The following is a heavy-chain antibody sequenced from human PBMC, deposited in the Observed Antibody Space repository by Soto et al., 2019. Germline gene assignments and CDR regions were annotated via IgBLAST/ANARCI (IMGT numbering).Heavy chain of an antibody. J-gene: IGHJ5*02. CDR3: AKDRSSSGWFDP. Sequence: GGSLRLSCAASGFTFSSYAMSWVRQAPGKGLEWVSAISGSGGSTYYADSVKGRFTISRDNSKNTLYLQMNSLRAEDTAVHYCAKDRSSSGWFDPWGQGTLVTVSS. CDR1: GFTFSSYA. CDR2: ISGSGGST. V-gene: IGHV3-23*01. D-gene: IGHD6-6*01.